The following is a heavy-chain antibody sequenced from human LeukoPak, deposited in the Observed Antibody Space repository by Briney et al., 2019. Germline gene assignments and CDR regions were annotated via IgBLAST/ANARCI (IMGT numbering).Heavy chain of an antibody. V-gene: IGHV1-2*02. CDR3: ARGEDVVVPAAIGY. J-gene: IGHJ4*02. D-gene: IGHD2-2*02. CDR2: INLKSGGT. CDR1: GYTFTGYS. Sequence: ASVKVSCKASGYTFTGYSIHWVRQAPGQGLEWMGWINLKSGGTNYAQKFQARVTMTRETSISTAYMELSSLRSEDTAVYYCARGEDVVVPAAIGYWGQGTLVTVSS.